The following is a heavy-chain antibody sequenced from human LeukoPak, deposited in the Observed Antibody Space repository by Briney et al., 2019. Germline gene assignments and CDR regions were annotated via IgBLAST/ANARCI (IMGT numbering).Heavy chain of an antibody. J-gene: IGHJ4*02. Sequence: GGSLRLSCAASGFTFSSYSVNWVRQAPGKGLEWVSYISSSSSTIYYADSVKGRFTISRDNAKNSLYLQMNSLRAEDTAVYYCARIEGSGNFDYWGQGTLVTVSS. CDR3: ARIEGSGNFDY. CDR2: ISSSSSTI. V-gene: IGHV3-48*01. D-gene: IGHD2-15*01. CDR1: GFTFSSYS.